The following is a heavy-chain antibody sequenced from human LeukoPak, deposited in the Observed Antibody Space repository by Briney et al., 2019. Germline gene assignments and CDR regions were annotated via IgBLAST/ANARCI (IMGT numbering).Heavy chain of an antibody. CDR1: GASVSSIGYS. Sequence: PSQTLSLTCGVSGASVSSIGYSWSWIRQPPGKGLEWIGYIYYSGSTNYNPSLKSRVTISVDTSKNQFSLKLSSVTAADTAVYYCAREKEGGFDYWGQGTLVTVSS. CDR2: IYYSGST. V-gene: IGHV4-61*08. CDR3: AREKEGGFDY. J-gene: IGHJ4*02. D-gene: IGHD2-15*01.